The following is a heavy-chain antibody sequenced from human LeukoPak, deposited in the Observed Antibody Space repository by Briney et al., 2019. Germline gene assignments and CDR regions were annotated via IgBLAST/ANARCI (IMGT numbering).Heavy chain of an antibody. CDR3: AKARSWSIGEVFDY. CDR1: GFTFEDYA. J-gene: IGHJ4*02. CDR2: ISWNSGSI. D-gene: IGHD6-13*01. Sequence: PGGSLRLSCAASGFTFEDYAMHWVRQAPGKGLEWVSGISWNSGSIGYADSVKGRFTISRDNAKNSLYLQMNSLRAEDTALYYCAKARSWSIGEVFDYWGQGTLVTVPS. V-gene: IGHV3-9*01.